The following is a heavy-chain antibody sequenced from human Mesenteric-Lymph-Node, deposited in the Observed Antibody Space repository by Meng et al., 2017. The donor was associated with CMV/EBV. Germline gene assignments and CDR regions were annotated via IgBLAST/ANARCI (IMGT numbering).Heavy chain of an antibody. D-gene: IGHD4-17*01. CDR3: ARYDDYLLYDY. Sequence: GGSLRLSCRASGFFFSSYRMHWVRQAPGKGLEWVAFISNDGGDIFYADPVKGRFTVSRDNSMNTLYLHMNSLRAEDTAVYYCARYDDYLLYDYGGRGTQVTVSS. CDR2: ISNDGGDI. V-gene: IGHV3-30-3*01. J-gene: IGHJ4*02. CDR1: GFFFSSYR.